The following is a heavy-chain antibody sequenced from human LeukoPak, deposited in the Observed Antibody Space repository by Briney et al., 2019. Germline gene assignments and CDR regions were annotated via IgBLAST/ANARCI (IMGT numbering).Heavy chain of an antibody. Sequence: GRSLRLSCAASGFTFSNYVMHWVRQAPGKGLEWVAVISYDGSNKYYADSVKGRFTISRDNSKNTLYLQMSSLRAEDTAVYYCARVWYYDILTGVDHWGQGTLVTVSS. D-gene: IGHD3-9*01. J-gene: IGHJ4*02. CDR2: ISYDGSNK. V-gene: IGHV3-30*04. CDR3: ARVWYYDILTGVDH. CDR1: GFTFSNYV.